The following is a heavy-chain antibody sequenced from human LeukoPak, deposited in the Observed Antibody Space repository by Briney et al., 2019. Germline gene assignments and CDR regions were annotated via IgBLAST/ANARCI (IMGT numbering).Heavy chain of an antibody. CDR1: GFTFSSYA. J-gene: IGHJ5*02. CDR3: AKSSTYYYDSNWFDP. D-gene: IGHD3-22*01. CDR2: ISGSGGST. Sequence: SGGSLRLSCAASGFTFSSYAMSWVRQAPGKGLEWVSAISGSGGSTYYADSVKGRFTISRDNSKNTLYLQMNSLRAEDTAVYYCAKSSTYYYDSNWFDPWGQGTLVTVSS. V-gene: IGHV3-23*01.